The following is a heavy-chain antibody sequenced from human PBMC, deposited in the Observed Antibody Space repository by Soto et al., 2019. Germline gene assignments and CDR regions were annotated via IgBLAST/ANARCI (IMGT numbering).Heavy chain of an antibody. CDR2: ISHDGSEK. J-gene: IGHJ4*02. CDR3: AKDDRGSSNIGGVDS. V-gene: IGHV3-30*18. D-gene: IGHD6-6*01. CDR1: GFTFRNYG. Sequence: GGSLRLSCSASGFTFRNYGMHWVRQAPGKGLEWVAVISHDGSEKYYADPVRGRFSISRDNSKNTLYLQMNSLTAEDTSVYYCAKDDRGSSNIGGVDSWGQGTLVTVSS.